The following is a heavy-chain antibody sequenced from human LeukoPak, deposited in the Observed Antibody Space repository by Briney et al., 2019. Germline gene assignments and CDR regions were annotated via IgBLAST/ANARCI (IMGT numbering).Heavy chain of an antibody. V-gene: IGHV4-34*01. CDR3: ARFRYCSSTSCYRHVRAFDY. CDR2: INHSGST. D-gene: IGHD2-2*01. CDR1: GGSFSGYY. J-gene: IGHJ4*02. Sequence: SETLSLTCAVYGGSFSGYYWSWIRQPPGKGLEWIGEINHSGSTNYNPSLKSRVTISVDTSKNQFSLKLSSVSAADTAVYYCARFRYCSSTSCYRHVRAFDYWGQGTLVTVSS.